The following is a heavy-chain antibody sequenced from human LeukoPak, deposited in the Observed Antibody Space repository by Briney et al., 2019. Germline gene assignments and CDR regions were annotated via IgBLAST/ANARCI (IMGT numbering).Heavy chain of an antibody. CDR3: ATAPPFIAAAASFGAFDI. CDR2: FDPEDGET. Sequence: ASVNVSCKVSGYTLTELSMHWVRQAPGKGLEWMGGFDPEDGETIYAQKFQGRVTMTEDTSTDTAYMELSSLRSEDTAVYYCATAPPFIAAAASFGAFDIWGQGTMVTVSS. D-gene: IGHD6-13*01. V-gene: IGHV1-24*01. J-gene: IGHJ3*02. CDR1: GYTLTELS.